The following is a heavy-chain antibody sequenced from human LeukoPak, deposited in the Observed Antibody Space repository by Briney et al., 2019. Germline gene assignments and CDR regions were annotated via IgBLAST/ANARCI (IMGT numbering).Heavy chain of an antibody. Sequence: GGSPRLSCAASGFTFSSYAMSWVRQAPGKGLEWVSAISGSGGSTYYADSVKGRFTISRGNSKNTLYLQMNSLRAEDTAVYYCAKDPGACSSTSCYPRSYYYYYGMDVWGQGTTVTVSS. CDR1: GFTFSSYA. J-gene: IGHJ6*02. CDR2: ISGSGGST. V-gene: IGHV3-23*01. D-gene: IGHD2-2*01. CDR3: AKDPGACSSTSCYPRSYYYYYGMDV.